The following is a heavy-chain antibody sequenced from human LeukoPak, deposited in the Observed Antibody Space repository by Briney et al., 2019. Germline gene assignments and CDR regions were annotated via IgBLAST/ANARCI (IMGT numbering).Heavy chain of an antibody. CDR1: GFTFDDYG. V-gene: IGHV3-20*04. J-gene: IGHJ4*02. CDR2: INWNGDNT. Sequence: GGSLRLSCAASGFTFDDYGMNWVRQAPGKGLEWVSGINWNGDNTGYADCVKGRFTISRDNAKNSLSLQMSSLRVKDTALYYCARGTYYYDATGYYGAFDYWGQGILVTVSS. CDR3: ARGTYYYDATGYYGAFDY. D-gene: IGHD3-22*01.